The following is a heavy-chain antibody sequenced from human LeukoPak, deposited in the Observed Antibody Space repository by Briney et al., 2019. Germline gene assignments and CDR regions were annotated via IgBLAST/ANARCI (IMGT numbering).Heavy chain of an antibody. CDR2: IIPILSIA. CDR1: GGTFSSYT. V-gene: IGHV1-69*04. Sequence: SVKVSCKASGGTFSSYTISWVRQAPGQGLEWMGRIIPILSIANYAQKFQGRVTITADKSTSTAYMELSSLRSEDTAVYYCARDRKVAAATYYYYYMDVWGKGTTVTVSS. D-gene: IGHD6-13*01. J-gene: IGHJ6*03. CDR3: ARDRKVAAATYYYYYMDV.